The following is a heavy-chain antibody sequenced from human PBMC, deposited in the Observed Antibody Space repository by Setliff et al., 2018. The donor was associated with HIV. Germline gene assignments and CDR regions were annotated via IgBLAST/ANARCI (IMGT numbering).Heavy chain of an antibody. Sequence: SETLSLTCTVSGGSISSHYWSWIRQPPGKGLEWIGEVNHSGTTNYNTSLKSRVTISGDTSKKQFSLKLSSVTAADAAMYYCARPSLGIGGGSKFDSWGQGTLVTVSS. CDR1: GGSISSHY. CDR2: VNHSGTT. J-gene: IGHJ4*02. D-gene: IGHD3-3*01. CDR3: ARPSLGIGGGSKFDS. V-gene: IGHV4-34*01.